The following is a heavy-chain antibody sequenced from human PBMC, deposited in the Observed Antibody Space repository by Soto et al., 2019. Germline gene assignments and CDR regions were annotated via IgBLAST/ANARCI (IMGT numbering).Heavy chain of an antibody. CDR1: GFTLSNYA. J-gene: IGHJ4*02. CDR2: ITASGYT. Sequence: PGGSLRLSCASSGFTLSNYAMSWVRQAPGKGLEWVSAITASGYTYYPDSLKGRFTISRDNSRNTLYLQMNSLRVEDTAIYYCAKDGTREKTTMAPFEYWGQGTLVTVSS. CDR3: AKDGTREKTTMAPFEY. V-gene: IGHV3-23*01. D-gene: IGHD5-18*01.